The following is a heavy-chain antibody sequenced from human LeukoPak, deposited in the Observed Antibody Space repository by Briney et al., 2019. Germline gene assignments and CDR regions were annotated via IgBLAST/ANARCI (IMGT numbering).Heavy chain of an antibody. CDR1: GGTFSSYA. Sequence: SVKVSCKASGGTFSSYAISWVRQAPGQGLEWMGGIIPIFGTANYAQKFRGRVAITTDESTSTAYMELSSLRSEDTAVYYCAREARDYDILTGYYIYWGQGTLVTVSS. CDR3: AREARDYDILTGYYIY. V-gene: IGHV1-69*05. J-gene: IGHJ4*02. D-gene: IGHD3-9*01. CDR2: IIPIFGTA.